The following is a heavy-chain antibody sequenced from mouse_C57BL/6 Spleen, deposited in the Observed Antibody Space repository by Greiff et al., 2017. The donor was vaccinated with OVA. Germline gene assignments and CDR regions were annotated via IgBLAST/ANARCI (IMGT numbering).Heavy chain of an antibody. Sequence: EVQLVESGGGLVKPGGSLKLSCAASGFTFSDYGMHWVRQAPEKGLEWVAYISSGSSTIYYADTVKGRFTISRDNAKNTLFLQMTSLRSEDTAMYYCARFHYGNSYYFDYWGQGTTLTVSS. CDR1: GFTFSDYG. CDR3: ARFHYGNSYYFDY. V-gene: IGHV5-17*01. D-gene: IGHD2-1*01. J-gene: IGHJ2*01. CDR2: ISSGSSTI.